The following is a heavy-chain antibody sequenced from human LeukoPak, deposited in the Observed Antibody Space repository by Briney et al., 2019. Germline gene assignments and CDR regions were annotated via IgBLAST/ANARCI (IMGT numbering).Heavy chain of an antibody. CDR1: GGSISSGDYY. CDR3: ARTGGGSSSVYYYGMDV. Sequence: SQTLSLTCTVSGGSISSGDYYWSWIRQPPGKGLEWIGYIYYSGSTYYNPSLKSRVTISVDTSKNQFSLKLSSVTAADTAVYYCARTGGGSSSVYYYGMDVWGQGTTVTVSS. J-gene: IGHJ6*02. CDR2: IYYSGST. V-gene: IGHV4-30-4*01. D-gene: IGHD6-6*01.